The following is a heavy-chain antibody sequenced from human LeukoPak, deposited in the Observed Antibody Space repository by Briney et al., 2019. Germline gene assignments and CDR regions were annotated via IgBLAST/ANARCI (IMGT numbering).Heavy chain of an antibody. Sequence: SGGSLRLSCAASGFTFSSSAMTWVRQAPGKGLEWVSAISGSDGSTYYADSVKGRFTISRDNSKNTLYLQMNSLRAEDTAVYYCARGSSSSLHYFDYWGQGTLVTVSS. CDR1: GFTFSSSA. CDR2: ISGSDGST. J-gene: IGHJ4*02. D-gene: IGHD6-6*01. V-gene: IGHV3-23*01. CDR3: ARGSSSSLHYFDY.